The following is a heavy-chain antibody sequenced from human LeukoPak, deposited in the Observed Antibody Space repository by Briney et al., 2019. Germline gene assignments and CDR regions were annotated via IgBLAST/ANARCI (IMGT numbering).Heavy chain of an antibody. CDR1: GYSISSGYY. J-gene: IGHJ6*03. D-gene: IGHD1-26*01. V-gene: IGHV4-38-2*01. CDR3: AKNSGSYWRSYYYYMDV. Sequence: PSETLSLTCAVSGYSISSGYYWGWIRQPPGKGVEWIGSIYHSGDTYYNPSLKSPVTISVDASKNQFSLKVSSVNAADTAVYYCAKNSGSYWRSYYYYMDVWGKGTTVTVSS. CDR2: IYHSGDT.